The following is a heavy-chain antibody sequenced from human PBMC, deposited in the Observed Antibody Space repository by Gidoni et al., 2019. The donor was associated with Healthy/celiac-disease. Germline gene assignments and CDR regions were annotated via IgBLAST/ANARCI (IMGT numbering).Heavy chain of an antibody. J-gene: IGHJ6*02. V-gene: IGHV4-59*01. Sequence: QVQLQESGPGLVKPSETLSLTCTVSGGSISSYYWSWIRQPPGKGLEWIGYIYYSGSTNYNPSLKSRVTISVDTSKNQFSLKLSSVTAADTAVYYCAAHKYDFWSAIRGPTDGMDVWGQGTTVTVSS. D-gene: IGHD3-3*01. CDR3: AAHKYDFWSAIRGPTDGMDV. CDR2: IYYSGST. CDR1: GGSISSYY.